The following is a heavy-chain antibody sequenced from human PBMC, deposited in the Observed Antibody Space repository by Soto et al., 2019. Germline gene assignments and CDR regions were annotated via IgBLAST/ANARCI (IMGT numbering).Heavy chain of an antibody. J-gene: IGHJ5*02. V-gene: IGHV4-4*07. Sequence: PSETLSLTCIVSGGSISEKYWNWVRQPPGMGLEWIGLIFANGHTDYNPSLKSRVTMSVDASKNQFSLRLTSMTAADTAVYYCVASLAAPGLNWLDPRGRGTLVTVSS. CDR1: GGSISEKY. CDR3: VASLAAPGLNWLDP. CDR2: IFANGHT. D-gene: IGHD6-13*01.